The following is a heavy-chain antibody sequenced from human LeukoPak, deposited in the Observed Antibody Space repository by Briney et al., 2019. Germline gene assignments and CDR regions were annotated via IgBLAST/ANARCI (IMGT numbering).Heavy chain of an antibody. CDR1: GFTFNNAW. J-gene: IGHJ4*02. CDR3: STTYYYDSSEGY. D-gene: IGHD3-22*01. V-gene: IGHV3-15*07. Sequence: GGSLRLSCAASGFTFNNAWMNWVRQAPGKGLEWVGRIKSKTDGGTTDYAAPVKGRFTISRDDSKNTLYLQMNSLKTEDTAVYYCSTTYYYDSSEGYWGQGTLVTVSS. CDR2: IKSKTDGGTT.